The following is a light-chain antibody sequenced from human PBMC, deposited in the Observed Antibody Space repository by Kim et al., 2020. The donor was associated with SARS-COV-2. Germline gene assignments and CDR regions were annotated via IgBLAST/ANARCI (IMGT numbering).Light chain of an antibody. CDR3: QQYSSSPPT. Sequence: LSPGERATLSCRASQSVSSNYLAWYQQKPGQAPRLLIHGASSRATGIPDRFTGSGSGTDFTLTISRLEPEDFAVYSCQQYSSSPPTFGQGTKLEI. CDR1: QSVSSNY. V-gene: IGKV3-20*01. J-gene: IGKJ2*01. CDR2: GAS.